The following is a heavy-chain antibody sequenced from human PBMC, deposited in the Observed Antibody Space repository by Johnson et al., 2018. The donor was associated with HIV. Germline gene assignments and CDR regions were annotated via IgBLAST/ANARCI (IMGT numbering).Heavy chain of an antibody. CDR2: ISYDGSNK. CDR3: ARYSYYYDSSGAFDI. Sequence: VQLVESGGGVVQPGRSLRLSCAASGFTFSSYGMHWVRQAPGKGLEWVAVISYDGSNKYYADSVKGRFTISRDNAKNSLYLHMNSLRAEDTALYYCARYSYYYDSSGAFDIWGQGTMVVVSS. J-gene: IGHJ3*02. V-gene: IGHV3-30*03. CDR1: GFTFSSYG. D-gene: IGHD3-22*01.